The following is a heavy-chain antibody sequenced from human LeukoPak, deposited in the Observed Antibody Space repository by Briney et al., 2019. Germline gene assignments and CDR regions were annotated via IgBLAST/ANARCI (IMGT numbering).Heavy chain of an antibody. CDR3: ARGRGYSSSRGVYYFDY. CDR2: INHSGST. J-gene: IGHJ4*02. D-gene: IGHD6-6*01. Sequence: PSETLSLTCAVYGGSFSGYYWSWIRQPPGKGLEWIGEINHSGSTNYNPSLKSRVTISVDTSKNQFSLKLSSVTAADTAVYYCARGRGYSSSRGVYYFDYWGQGTLVTVSS. CDR1: GGSFSGYY. V-gene: IGHV4-34*01.